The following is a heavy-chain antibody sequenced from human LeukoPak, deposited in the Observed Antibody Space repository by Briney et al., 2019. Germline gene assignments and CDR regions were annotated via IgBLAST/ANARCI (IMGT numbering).Heavy chain of an antibody. CDR3: ARQAGYYYDSSGHYWAFDI. CDR1: GYRFTSYW. D-gene: IGHD3-22*01. J-gene: IGHJ3*02. CDR2: IYPGDSET. V-gene: IGHV5-51*01. Sequence: GESLKISCKGSGYRFTSYWIGWVRQMPGKGLEWMGIIYPGDSETRYSPSFQGQVTISADKSISTAYLQWSSLKASDTAMYYCARQAGYYYDSSGHYWAFDIWGQGTMVTVSS.